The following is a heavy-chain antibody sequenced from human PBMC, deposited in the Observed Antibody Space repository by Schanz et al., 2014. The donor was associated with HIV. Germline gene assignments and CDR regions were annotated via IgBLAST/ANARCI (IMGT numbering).Heavy chain of an antibody. V-gene: IGHV1-69*18. CDR2: INPSGGTT. D-gene: IGHD3-10*01. CDR3: ARVGREDNASGSYSISTYWYFDL. Sequence: QVQLVQSGAEVKKPGSSVKVSCKASGGTFSSFAIIWVRQAPGQGLEWMGIINPSGGTTSYAQKFQDRVTITADETTSTVYMDLTSLRSDDTAVYYCARVGREDNASGSYSISTYWYFDLWGRGTLVTVSS. CDR1: GGTFSSFA. J-gene: IGHJ2*01.